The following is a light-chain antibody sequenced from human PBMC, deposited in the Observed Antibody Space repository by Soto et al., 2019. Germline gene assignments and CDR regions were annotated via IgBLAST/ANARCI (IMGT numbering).Light chain of an antibody. Sequence: QSVLTQPRSVSGSPGQSITISCTGTSSDVSAYKYVSWYQQHPGKAPKIIIYDVSERPSGVPDRFSGSKSGNTASLTISGLQTEDEADYYCCSYAGRYTRVFGGGTKVTVL. CDR1: SSDVSAYKY. J-gene: IGLJ3*02. CDR3: CSYAGRYTRV. V-gene: IGLV2-11*01. CDR2: DVS.